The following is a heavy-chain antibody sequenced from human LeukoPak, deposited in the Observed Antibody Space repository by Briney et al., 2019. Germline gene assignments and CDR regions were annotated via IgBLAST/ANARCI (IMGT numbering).Heavy chain of an antibody. CDR1: GFTFSGYW. CDR3: TRKWELDY. Sequence: GGSLRLSCAASGFTFSGYWMTWVRQAPGKGLEWVAKIKQDGSAKYYVDSVKGRFTISRDNAKNSLYLQMNSLRAEDTAVYYCTRKWELDYWGQGTLVTVSS. V-gene: IGHV3-7*02. CDR2: IKQDGSAK. D-gene: IGHD1-26*01. J-gene: IGHJ4*02.